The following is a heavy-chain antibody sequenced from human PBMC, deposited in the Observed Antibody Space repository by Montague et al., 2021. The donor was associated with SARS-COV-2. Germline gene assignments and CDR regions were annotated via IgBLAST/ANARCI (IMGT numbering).Heavy chain of an antibody. J-gene: IGHJ3*02. CDR3: ARGSGWMGNAFDI. CDR1: GGSISSYY. Sequence: ATLSLTCTVAGGSISSYYWGWIRQPPGKGLEWIGYIYYSGSTNYNPSLKGRVTISVDTSKNQFSRKLSSVTAADTAVYYCARGSGWMGNAFDIWGQGTMVTVSS. D-gene: IGHD6-19*01. V-gene: IGHV4-59*01. CDR2: IYYSGST.